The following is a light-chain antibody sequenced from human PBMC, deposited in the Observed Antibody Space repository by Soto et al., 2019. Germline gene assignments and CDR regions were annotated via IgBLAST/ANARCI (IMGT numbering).Light chain of an antibody. J-gene: IGKJ4*01. CDR2: RTS. Sequence: EIVMTQSPATLSVSPVQRVTLSYRASQRISSNLAWYQQKPGQAARLLMFRTSSRATGFSARFSGSGSGTEFNRTISSLQSKDFGVYYCQHYNNWPRATFGGGTKVEIK. CDR1: QRISSN. CDR3: QHYNNWPRAT. V-gene: IGKV3-15*01.